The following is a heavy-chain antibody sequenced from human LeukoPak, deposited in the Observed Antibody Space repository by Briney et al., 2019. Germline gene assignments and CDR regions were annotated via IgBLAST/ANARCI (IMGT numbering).Heavy chain of an antibody. CDR3: ARGSRNIVVVPAVSGGWFDP. Sequence: SETLSLTCAVSGGSISSGGYSWSWIRQPPGKGLEWIGYIYHSGRTYYNPSLKSRVTISVDRSKNQFSLKLSSVTAADTAVYYCARGSRNIVVVPAVSGGWFDPWGQGTLVTVSS. V-gene: IGHV4-30-2*01. CDR2: IYHSGRT. D-gene: IGHD2-2*01. CDR1: GGSISSGGYS. J-gene: IGHJ5*02.